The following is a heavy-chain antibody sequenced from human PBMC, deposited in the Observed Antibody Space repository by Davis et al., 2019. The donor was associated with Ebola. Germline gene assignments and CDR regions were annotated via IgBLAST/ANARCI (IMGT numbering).Heavy chain of an antibody. Sequence: ESLKISCAASGFTFSNYEMNWIRQAPGKGLEWIGYIYYSGSTNYNPSLKSRVTISLDTYNNQFSLKLTSVTAADTAMYYCARVTIAARPISDSFDIWGQGTVVTVSS. CDR3: ARVTIAARPISDSFDI. CDR1: GFTFSNYE. CDR2: IYYSGST. D-gene: IGHD6-6*01. J-gene: IGHJ3*02. V-gene: IGHV4-59*12.